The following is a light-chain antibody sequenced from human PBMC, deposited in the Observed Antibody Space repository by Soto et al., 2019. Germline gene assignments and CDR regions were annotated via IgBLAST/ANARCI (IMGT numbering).Light chain of an antibody. CDR1: QSVSSF. CDR2: DAF. V-gene: IGKV3-11*01. CDR3: QQRSAWPPT. Sequence: EIVLTQSPATLSLSPGERATLSCRASQSVSSFLAWYQQKPGQAPRVLIYDAFNRATGIPTRFSASGTGTDFTLTISSLEPEDFAVYYCQQRSAWPPTFGGGTKVEIK. J-gene: IGKJ4*01.